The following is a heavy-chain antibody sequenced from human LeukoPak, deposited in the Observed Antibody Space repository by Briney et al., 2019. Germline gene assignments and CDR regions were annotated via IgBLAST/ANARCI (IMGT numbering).Heavy chain of an antibody. CDR2: ISGSGGST. Sequence: GGTLRLSCAASGFTFSSYGMSWVRQAPGKGLEWVSAISGSGGSTFYADSVKGRFTISRDNSKNTLYLQMNSLRAEDTAVYYCAKVGGTMVRGVRGYNWFDPWGQGTLVTVSS. D-gene: IGHD3-10*01. J-gene: IGHJ5*02. CDR1: GFTFSSYG. V-gene: IGHV3-23*01. CDR3: AKVGGTMVRGVRGYNWFDP.